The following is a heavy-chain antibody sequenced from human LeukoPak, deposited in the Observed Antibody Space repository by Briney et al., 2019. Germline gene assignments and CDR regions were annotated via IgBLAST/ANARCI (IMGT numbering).Heavy chain of an antibody. J-gene: IGHJ4*02. CDR2: IYYSGST. V-gene: IGHV4-39*01. Sequence: SETLSLTCTVSGGSISSSRYYWGWIRQPPGMGLEWIGSIYYSGSTYYNPSLKSRVTISVDTSKNQFSLKLSSVTAADTAVYYCARWRRSDFDYWGQGTLVTVSS. CDR1: GGSISSSRYY. CDR3: ARWRRSDFDY.